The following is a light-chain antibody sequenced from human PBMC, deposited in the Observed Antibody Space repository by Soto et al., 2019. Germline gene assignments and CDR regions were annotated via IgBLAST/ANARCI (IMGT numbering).Light chain of an antibody. Sequence: DIQMTQSSSSLSASVGDRVTITCRASHGISNYLAWYQQKPGKVPKLLIYAASTLQSGVPSRFSGSGSGTDFTLTISSLQPEDVATYYCQNYNSAPITFGQGTRLEI. CDR1: HGISNY. V-gene: IGKV1-27*01. CDR2: AAS. J-gene: IGKJ5*01. CDR3: QNYNSAPIT.